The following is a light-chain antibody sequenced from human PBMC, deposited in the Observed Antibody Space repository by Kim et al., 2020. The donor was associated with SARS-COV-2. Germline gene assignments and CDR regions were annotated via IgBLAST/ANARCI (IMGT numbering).Light chain of an antibody. Sequence: DIVMTQSPLSLPVTPGEPASISCRSSQSLLHSNGYNYFDWYLQKPGQSPQLLIYLGSNRASGVPDRFSGSGSGTDFTLKISRVEAEDVGVYYCMQALQTLWTFGQGTKVDIK. J-gene: IGKJ1*01. CDR1: QSLLHSNGYNY. CDR2: LGS. V-gene: IGKV2-28*01. CDR3: MQALQTLWT.